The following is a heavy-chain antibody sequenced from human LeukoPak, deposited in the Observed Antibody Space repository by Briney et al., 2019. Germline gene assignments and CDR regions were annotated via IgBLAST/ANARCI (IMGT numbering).Heavy chain of an antibody. CDR2: IYSSGSP. V-gene: IGHV4-61*02. Sequence: PSETLSLTCTVSGGSISSSSYYWSWIRQPAGKGLEWIGRIYSSGSPNYNPSLKSRVTMSVDTSRKQFSLKLRSVTAADTAVYHCATSHGNAVDAFDIWGQGTMVTVSS. D-gene: IGHD1-1*01. CDR1: GGSISSSSYY. CDR3: ATSHGNAVDAFDI. J-gene: IGHJ3*02.